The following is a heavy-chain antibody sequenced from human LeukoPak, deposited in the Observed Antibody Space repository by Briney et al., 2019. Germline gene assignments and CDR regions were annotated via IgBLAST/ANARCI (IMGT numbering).Heavy chain of an antibody. CDR1: GGSFSGYY. Sequence: SETLSLTCAVYGGSFSGYYWSWIRQPPGKGLEWIGEINHSGSTNYNPSLKSRVTISVDTSKNQFSLKLSSVTAADTAVYYCARDNYYGSGSPRYYYYYMDVWGKGTTVTVSS. V-gene: IGHV4-34*01. J-gene: IGHJ6*03. CDR2: INHSGST. CDR3: ARDNYYGSGSPRYYYYYMDV. D-gene: IGHD3-10*01.